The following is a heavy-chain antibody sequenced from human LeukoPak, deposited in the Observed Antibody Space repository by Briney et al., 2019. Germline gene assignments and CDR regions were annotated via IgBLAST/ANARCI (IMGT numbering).Heavy chain of an antibody. CDR1: GYTFTSYG. CDR3: ARDHRHIVLVPALYGMDV. Sequence: ASVKVSCKASGYTFTSYGISWVRQAPGQGLEWMGWISAYNGNTNYAQKLRGRVTMTTDTSTSTAYMELRSLRSDDTAVYYCARDHRHIVLVPALYGMDVWGQGTTVTVSS. D-gene: IGHD2-2*01. J-gene: IGHJ6*02. V-gene: IGHV1-18*01. CDR2: ISAYNGNT.